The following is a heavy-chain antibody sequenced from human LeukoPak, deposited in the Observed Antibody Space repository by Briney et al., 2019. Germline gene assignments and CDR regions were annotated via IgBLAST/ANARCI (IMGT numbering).Heavy chain of an antibody. CDR2: ISDSGGST. D-gene: IGHD2-15*01. Sequence: PGGSLRLSCSASGFPFSSYAMHWVRQAPGKGLEYVSAISDSGGSTYYADSVKGRFTISRDNSKNTLYLQMSSLRAEDTAVYYCARGGYCSGGSCYFYLPFDYWGQGTLVTVSS. J-gene: IGHJ4*02. CDR1: GFPFSSYA. CDR3: ARGGYCSGGSCYFYLPFDY. V-gene: IGHV3-64D*09.